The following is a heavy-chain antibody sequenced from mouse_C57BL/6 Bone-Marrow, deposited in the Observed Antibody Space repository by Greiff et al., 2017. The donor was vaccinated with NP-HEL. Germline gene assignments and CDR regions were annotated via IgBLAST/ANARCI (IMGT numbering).Heavy chain of an antibody. V-gene: IGHV8-12*01. CDR1: GFSLSTSGMG. D-gene: IGHD1-1*01. Sequence: QVQLKESGPGILQSSQTLSLTCSFSGFSLSTSGMGVSWIRQPSGKGLEWLAHIYWDDDTRYNPSLKSRLTISKDTSRNQVFLKITSVDTADTATYYCARRVYYGSSYDWYFDVWGTGTTVTVSS. CDR2: IYWDDDT. J-gene: IGHJ1*03. CDR3: ARRVYYGSSYDWYFDV.